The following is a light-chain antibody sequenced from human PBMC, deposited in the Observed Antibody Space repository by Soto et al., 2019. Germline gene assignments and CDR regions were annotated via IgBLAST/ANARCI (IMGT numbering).Light chain of an antibody. V-gene: IGKV3-15*01. J-gene: IGKJ1*01. CDR2: ESS. CDR1: QSVDSH. Sequence: EIVMTQSPASLSVSPGERATLSCRASQSVDSHLAWYLQKPGQVPRLLIYESSTRATGIPARFSGSGSGTEFTLTISSLQSEDFAVYYGQQYNRWPLTFGQGTMVEIK. CDR3: QQYNRWPLT.